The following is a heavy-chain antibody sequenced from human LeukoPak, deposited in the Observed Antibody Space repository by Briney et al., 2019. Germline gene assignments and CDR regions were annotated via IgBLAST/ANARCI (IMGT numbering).Heavy chain of an antibody. V-gene: IGHV3-21*01. CDR2: ISSSSTYI. CDR3: ARAPLYGDYNWFDP. J-gene: IGHJ5*02. Sequence: GGSLRLSCAASGFIFSRYSMNWVRQAPGKGLEWVSSISSSSTYIYYRDSVKGRFTISRDNAKNSLYLQMNSLRAEDTAVYYCARAPLYGDYNWFDPWGQGTLVTVSS. CDR1: GFIFSRYS. D-gene: IGHD4-17*01.